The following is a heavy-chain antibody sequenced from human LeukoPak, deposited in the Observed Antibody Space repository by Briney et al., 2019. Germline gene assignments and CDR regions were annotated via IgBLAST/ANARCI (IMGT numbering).Heavy chain of an antibody. V-gene: IGHV1-2*02. J-gene: IGHJ4*02. CDR2: INPNSGGT. Sequence: ASVKVSCKASGYTFTSYGISWVRQAPGQGLEWMGWINPNSGGTNYAQKFQGRVTMTRDTSISTAYMELSRLRSDDTAVYYCAGDLVVVPAANDYWGQGTLVTVSS. D-gene: IGHD2-2*01. CDR1: GYTFTSYG. CDR3: AGDLVVVPAANDY.